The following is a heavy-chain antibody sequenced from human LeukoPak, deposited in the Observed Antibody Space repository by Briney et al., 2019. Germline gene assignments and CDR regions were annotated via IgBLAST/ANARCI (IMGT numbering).Heavy chain of an antibody. V-gene: IGHV3-30-3*01. CDR2: ISYDGSNK. CDR3: ATDRASKGEQWLGYLSF. J-gene: IGHJ4*02. CDR1: GFTFSTYA. D-gene: IGHD6-19*01. Sequence: PGRSLRLSCAASGFTFSTYAMHWVRQGPGKGLEWVAVISYDGSNKFYADSVKGRFTISRDNSKNTLYLQMSSLSAEDTAVYYCATDRASKGEQWLGYLSFWGQGTLVAVSS.